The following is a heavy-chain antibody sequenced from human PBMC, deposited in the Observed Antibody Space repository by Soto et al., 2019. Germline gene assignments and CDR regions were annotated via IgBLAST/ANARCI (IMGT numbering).Heavy chain of an antibody. Sequence: GGSLRLSCAASGFTFSSYAMSWVRQAPGKGLEWVSAISGSDGSTFYADSVKGRFTISRDDSKNTLYLQLNSLRAEDTAVYYCAKVSSSWYAGFFDLWGQGTLVTVSS. D-gene: IGHD6-13*01. CDR2: ISGSDGST. J-gene: IGHJ4*02. V-gene: IGHV3-23*01. CDR3: AKVSSSWYAGFFDL. CDR1: GFTFSSYA.